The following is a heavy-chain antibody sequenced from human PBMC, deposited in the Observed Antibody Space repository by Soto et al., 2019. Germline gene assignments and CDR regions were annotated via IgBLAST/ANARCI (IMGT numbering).Heavy chain of an antibody. CDR2: IIPIFGTA. Sequence: QVQLVQSGAEVKKPGSSVKVSCKASGGTFSSYAISWVRQAPGQGLEWMGGIIPIFGTANYAQKFQGRVTITADESTSTAYMELSSLRSEDTAVYYWARELQWLGRGETYYYGMDVWGQGTTVTVSS. J-gene: IGHJ6*02. V-gene: IGHV1-69*01. CDR1: GGTFSSYA. D-gene: IGHD6-19*01. CDR3: ARELQWLGRGETYYYGMDV.